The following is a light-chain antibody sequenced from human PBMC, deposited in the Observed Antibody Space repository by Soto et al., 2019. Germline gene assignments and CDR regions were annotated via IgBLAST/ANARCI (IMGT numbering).Light chain of an antibody. Sequence: EVVMAQSPATLAVSTGERATLSCRPSQSVRINVAWYQQKNGQAPRLLVYGASTRASGIPDRFSGSGSGTEFTLTISSLQSEDVAVYYCQEYSKWPSRTFGPGTKVDIK. CDR3: QEYSKWPSRT. V-gene: IGKV3-15*01. CDR1: QSVRIN. J-gene: IGKJ1*01. CDR2: GAS.